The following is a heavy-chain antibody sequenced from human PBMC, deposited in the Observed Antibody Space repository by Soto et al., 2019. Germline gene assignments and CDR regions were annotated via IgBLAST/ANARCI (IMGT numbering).Heavy chain of an antibody. CDR1: GYTFTSYS. D-gene: IGHD2-15*01. V-gene: IGHV1-3*01. CDR2: INPGNGNT. Sequence: ASVKVSCKASGYTFTSYSMHWVRPAPGQGLEWMGIINPGNGNTKYSQKFQGRVTMTRDTSTSTVYMELSSLRSEDTAVYYCARGAFVAAKSYGMDVWGQGTTVTVSS. CDR3: ARGAFVAAKSYGMDV. J-gene: IGHJ6*02.